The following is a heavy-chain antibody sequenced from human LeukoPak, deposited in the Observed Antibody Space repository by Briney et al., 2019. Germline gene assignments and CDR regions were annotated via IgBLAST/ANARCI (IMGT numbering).Heavy chain of an antibody. D-gene: IGHD6-19*01. Sequence: SVKVSCKASGGTFSSYAISWVRQAPGQGLEWMGGIIPILGTANYAQKFQGRVTITADESTSTAYMELSSLRSEDTAVYYCARDSSGWRADAFDIWGQGTMVTVSS. J-gene: IGHJ3*02. V-gene: IGHV1-69*13. CDR3: ARDSSGWRADAFDI. CDR2: IIPILGTA. CDR1: GGTFSSYA.